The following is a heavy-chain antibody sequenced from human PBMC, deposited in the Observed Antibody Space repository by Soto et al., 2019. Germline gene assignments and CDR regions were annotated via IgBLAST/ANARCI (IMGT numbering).Heavy chain of an antibody. D-gene: IGHD4-17*01. CDR1: GGSISSGGYY. CDR3: ASFGDSEDYYYGMDV. CDR2: IYYSGST. Sequence: PSETLSLTCTVSGGSISSGGYYWSWIRQHPGKGLEWIGYIYYSGSTYYNPSLKSRVTISVDTSKNQFSLKLSSVTAADTAVYYCASFGDSEDYYYGMDVWGQGTTVTVSS. J-gene: IGHJ6*02. V-gene: IGHV4-31*03.